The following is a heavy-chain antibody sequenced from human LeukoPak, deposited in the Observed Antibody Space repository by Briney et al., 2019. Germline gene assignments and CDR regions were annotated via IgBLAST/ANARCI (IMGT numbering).Heavy chain of an antibody. D-gene: IGHD6-6*01. V-gene: IGHV4-34*01. CDR1: GGSFSGYY. Sequence: PSETLSLTCAVYGGSFSGYYWSWIRQPPGKGLEWIGEINHSGSTNYNPSLKSRVTISVDTSKNQFSLKLSSVTAADTAVYYCARGRTLPIAARLYYYYYYMDVWGKGTTATVSS. J-gene: IGHJ6*03. CDR3: ARGRTLPIAARLYYYYYYMDV. CDR2: INHSGST.